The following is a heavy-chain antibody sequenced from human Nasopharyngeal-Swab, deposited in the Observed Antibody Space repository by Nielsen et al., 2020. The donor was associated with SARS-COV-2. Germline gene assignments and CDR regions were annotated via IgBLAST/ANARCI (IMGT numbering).Heavy chain of an antibody. Sequence: SQTLSPTCTVSGGSVSSGSYYWSWIRQPPGKGLEWFGYIYYSGSTNYNPSLKSRVTITVDTSKNQFSLKLSSVTAADTAVYYCARGGRMTIIDYWGQGTLVTVSS. V-gene: IGHV4-61*01. CDR1: GGSVSSGSYY. CDR3: ARGGRMTIIDY. CDR2: IYYSGST. J-gene: IGHJ4*02. D-gene: IGHD1-26*01.